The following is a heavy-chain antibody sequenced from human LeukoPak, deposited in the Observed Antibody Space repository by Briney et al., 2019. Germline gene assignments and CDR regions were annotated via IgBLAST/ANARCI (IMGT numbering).Heavy chain of an antibody. Sequence: GGSLRLSCAASGFTVSSNFMNWVRQAPGKGLEWVSDYADSVKGRFTISRDNSKNTLYLQMNSLRAEDTAVYYCAGDLLGGGTFDIWGQGTMVTVSS. CDR1: GFTVSSNF. CDR3: AGDLLGGGTFDI. J-gene: IGHJ3*02. V-gene: IGHV3-53*01. D-gene: IGHD3-16*01.